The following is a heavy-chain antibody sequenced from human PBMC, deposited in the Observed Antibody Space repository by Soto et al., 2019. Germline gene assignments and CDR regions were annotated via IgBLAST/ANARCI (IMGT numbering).Heavy chain of an antibody. CDR2: IYYLGST. CDR3: ARDGYDGSGSPYPAY. V-gene: IGHV4-59*01. D-gene: IGHD3-10*01. CDR1: GGSMSEYF. Sequence: ETLSLTCSVSGGSMSEYFWSWIRQSPGKGLEWIGYIYYLGSTDYNPSLKSRVTIPVDTSKRQFSLRLTSVTAADTAVYYCARDGYDGSGSPYPAYWGPGTQVTVSS. J-gene: IGHJ4*02.